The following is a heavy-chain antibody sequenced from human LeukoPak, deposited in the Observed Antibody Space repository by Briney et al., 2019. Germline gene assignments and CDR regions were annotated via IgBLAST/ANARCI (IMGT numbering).Heavy chain of an antibody. J-gene: IGHJ4*02. V-gene: IGHV3-23*01. Sequence: GGSLRLSCAASGFTFSSYAMSWVRQAPGKGLEWVSAISGSGGSTYYADSVKGRFTIFRDNSKNTLYLQMNSLRAEDTALYYCAKGLGVAGYYFDYWGQGTLVTVSS. CDR3: AKGLGVAGYYFDY. CDR1: GFTFSSYA. CDR2: ISGSGGST. D-gene: IGHD6-19*01.